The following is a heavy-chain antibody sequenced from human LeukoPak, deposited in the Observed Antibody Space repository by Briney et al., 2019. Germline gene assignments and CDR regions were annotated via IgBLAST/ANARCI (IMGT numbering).Heavy chain of an antibody. D-gene: IGHD3-10*01. J-gene: IGHJ3*02. V-gene: IGHV1-69*13. CDR1: GGTFSSYA. Sequence: VASVKVSCKASGGTFSSYATSWVRQAPGQGLEWMGGIIPIFGTANYAQKFQGRVTITADESTSTAYMELSSLRSEDTAVYYCTRVSGGSDSAFDIWGQGTMVTVSS. CDR2: IIPIFGTA. CDR3: TRVSGGSDSAFDI.